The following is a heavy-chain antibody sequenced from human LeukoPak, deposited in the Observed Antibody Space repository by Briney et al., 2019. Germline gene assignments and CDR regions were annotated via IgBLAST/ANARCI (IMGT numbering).Heavy chain of an antibody. CDR3: ARYSGSYWNFDY. V-gene: IGHV4-4*02. CDR2: IYHSGST. Sequence: PSETLSLTCAVSGGSISNSNWWNWVRQPPGKGLEWIGEIYHSGSTNYNPSLGSRVTISVDKSKTQFSLKLNSVTAADTAVYYCARYSGSYWNFDYWGQGTLVTVSS. J-gene: IGHJ4*02. CDR1: GGSISNSNW. D-gene: IGHD1-26*01.